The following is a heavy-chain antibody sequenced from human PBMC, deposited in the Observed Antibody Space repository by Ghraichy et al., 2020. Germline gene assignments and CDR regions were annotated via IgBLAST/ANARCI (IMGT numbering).Heavy chain of an antibody. CDR3: VRDSDSDY. J-gene: IGHJ4*02. CDR1: GFTFSSYW. Sequence: GESLRLSCAASGFTFSSYWMTWARQAPGKGLEWVANIKQDGSEKYYVDSVKGRFTISRDNAKNSLYLQMNSLRAEDTAVYYCVRDSDSDYWGQGTLVTVSS. CDR2: IKQDGSEK. V-gene: IGHV3-7*03.